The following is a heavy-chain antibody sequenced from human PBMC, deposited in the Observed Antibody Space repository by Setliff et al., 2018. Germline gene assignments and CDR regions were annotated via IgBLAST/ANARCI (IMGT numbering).Heavy chain of an antibody. Sequence: SETLSLTCAVSGGSISSSNWWSWVRQPPGKGLEWIGSIHYSGSTYYNPSLKSRVTISIDTSKNQFSLKLSSVTAADTAVYYCARGGDSGSYFLANHDAFDIWGQGTMVTV. V-gene: IGHV4-4*02. J-gene: IGHJ3*02. D-gene: IGHD1-26*01. CDR1: GGSISSSNW. CDR3: ARGGDSGSYFLANHDAFDI. CDR2: IHYSGST.